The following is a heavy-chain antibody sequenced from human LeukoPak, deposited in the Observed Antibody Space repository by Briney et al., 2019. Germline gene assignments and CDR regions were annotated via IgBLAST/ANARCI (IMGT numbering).Heavy chain of an antibody. J-gene: IGHJ4*02. D-gene: IGHD3-3*01. V-gene: IGHV1-69*05. CDR1: GGTFGSYA. CDR3: ARNRGYDFWSGSIDY. CDR2: IIPIFGTA. Sequence: SVKVSCKASGGTFGSYAISWVRQAPGQGLEWMGGIIPIFGTANYAQKFQGRVTITTDESTSTAYMELSSLRSEDTAVYYCARNRGYDFWSGSIDYWGQGTLVTVSS.